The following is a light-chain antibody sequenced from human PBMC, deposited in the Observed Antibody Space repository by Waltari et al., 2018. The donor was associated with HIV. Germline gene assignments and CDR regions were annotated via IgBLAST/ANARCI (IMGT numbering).Light chain of an antibody. CDR2: RDS. Sequence: SYELTQPPSVSVSPGQTASISCPGDKLGQKYTCWYQQRPGQSPVLLIYRDSKRPSGIPERFSGSNSGNTATLTISGAQAMDEADYYCQAWDSTTAVFGTGTKVTVL. CDR1: KLGQKY. J-gene: IGLJ1*01. V-gene: IGLV3-1*01. CDR3: QAWDSTTAV.